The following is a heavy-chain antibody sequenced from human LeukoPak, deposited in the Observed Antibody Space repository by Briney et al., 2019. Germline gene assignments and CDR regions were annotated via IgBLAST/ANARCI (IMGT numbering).Heavy chain of an antibody. Sequence: PGGSLRLSCAASGFTFSSYSMNWVRQAPGKGLEWVSSISSSSSYIYYADSVKGRFTISRDNAKNSLYLQMNSLRAEDTAVYYCARGGQGELLTRYYYGMDVWGQGTTVTVSS. J-gene: IGHJ6*02. D-gene: IGHD1-26*01. CDR2: ISSSSSYI. V-gene: IGHV3-21*01. CDR1: GFTFSSYS. CDR3: ARGGQGELLTRYYYGMDV.